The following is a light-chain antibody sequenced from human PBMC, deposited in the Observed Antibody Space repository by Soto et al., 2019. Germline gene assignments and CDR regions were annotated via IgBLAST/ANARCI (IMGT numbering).Light chain of an antibody. CDR2: STN. J-gene: IGLJ3*02. V-gene: IGLV8-61*01. CDR3: VLYMGSGIWV. CDR1: SGSVSTSYY. Sequence: QTVVTQEPSFSVSHGGTVTLTCGLNSGSVSTSYYPSWYQQTPGQAPRTLIYSTNTRPSGVPDRFSGSILGNKAALTITGAQADDESDYYCVLYMGSGIWVFGGGTQLTVL.